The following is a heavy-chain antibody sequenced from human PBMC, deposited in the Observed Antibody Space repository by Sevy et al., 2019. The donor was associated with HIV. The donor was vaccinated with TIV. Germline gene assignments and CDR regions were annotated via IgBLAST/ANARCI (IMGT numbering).Heavy chain of an antibody. V-gene: IGHV4-61*02. CDR2: IFTSGNT. Sequence: SETLSLTCTVSGGSISSSSYYWGWIRQPAGKGLEWIGRIFTSGNTNYNPSLKSRVTMSVDTSKNQLSLNLSSVTAADTAVYYCARGLGYSSSPNWIDPWGQGTLVTVSS. CDR1: GGSISSSSYY. J-gene: IGHJ5*02. D-gene: IGHD6-13*01. CDR3: ARGLGYSSSPNWIDP.